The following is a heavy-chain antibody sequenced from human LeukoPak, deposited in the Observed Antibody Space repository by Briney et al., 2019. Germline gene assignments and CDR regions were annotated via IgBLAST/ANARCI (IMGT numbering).Heavy chain of an antibody. CDR3: AKYGIVLPPGSHIPHWFDF. CDR1: GFTFSNFS. Sequence: PGGALRLSCAASGFTFSNFSITWVRQAPGEGLEWVSTIVGRDGDTYYTDSVKGRFTISRDISKNTVYLQMNSLRGDDTAVYYCAKYGIVLPPGSHIPHWFDFWGQGSLVTVTS. CDR2: IVGRDGDT. J-gene: IGHJ5*01. V-gene: IGHV3-23*01. D-gene: IGHD2-8*01.